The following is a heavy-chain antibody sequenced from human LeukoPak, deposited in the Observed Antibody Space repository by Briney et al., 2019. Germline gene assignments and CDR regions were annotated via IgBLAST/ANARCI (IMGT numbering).Heavy chain of an antibody. CDR2: IYWNDDK. CDR1: GFSLITGGVG. V-gene: IGHV2-5*01. Sequence: ESGPTLVKPTQTLTLTCTFSGFSLITGGVGVGWIHQPPGKALEWLALIYWNDDKRYSPSLKSRLTITKDTSKNQVVLTMTNMDPVDTATYYCAHTQYYYDSSGYYVQYFQHWGQGTLVTVSS. D-gene: IGHD3-22*01. CDR3: AHTQYYYDSSGYYVQYFQH. J-gene: IGHJ1*01.